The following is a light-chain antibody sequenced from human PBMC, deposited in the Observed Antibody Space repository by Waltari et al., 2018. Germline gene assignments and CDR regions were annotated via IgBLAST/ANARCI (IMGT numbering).Light chain of an antibody. V-gene: IGKV3-15*01. Sequence: ETVMTQSPATLSVSPGERATLSCRASQSVSSKLAWYQQKPGQAPRLLIYGASTRATGIPARFSGSGSGTDFTVTISSLQSEDFAVYYCQQYNNWPPTFGQGTKLEI. J-gene: IGKJ2*01. CDR2: GAS. CDR3: QQYNNWPPT. CDR1: QSVSSK.